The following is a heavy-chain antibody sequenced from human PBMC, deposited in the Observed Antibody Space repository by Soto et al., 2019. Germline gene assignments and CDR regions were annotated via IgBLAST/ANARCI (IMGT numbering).Heavy chain of an antibody. CDR1: GGTFRTYA. CDR3: AKGAAAGTPSSYYYYGMDV. D-gene: IGHD6-25*01. CDR2: IIPIFGTV. Sequence: QVQLLQSGAEVKKPGSSVRVSCEASGGTFRTYAISWVRQAPGQGLEWMGEIIPIFGTVNYAQRFQGRVTITADESTTIVYIDLRSLRSEDTDVYYCAKGAAAGTPSSYYYYGMDVWGQGTTVSVSS. J-gene: IGHJ6*02. V-gene: IGHV1-69*12.